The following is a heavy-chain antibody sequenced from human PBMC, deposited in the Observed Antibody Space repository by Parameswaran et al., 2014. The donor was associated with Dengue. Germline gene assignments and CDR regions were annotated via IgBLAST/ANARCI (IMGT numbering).Heavy chain of an antibody. Sequence: AGGSLRLSCTVSGGSISSYYWSWIRQPPGKGLEWIGYIYYSGSTNYNPSLKSRVTISVDTSKNQFSLKLSSVTAADTAVYYCARVNPGFWVSYGMDVWGQGTTVTVS. J-gene: IGHJ6*02. CDR1: GGSISSYY. CDR3: ARVNPGFWVSYGMDV. V-gene: IGHV4-59*01. D-gene: IGHD3-3*01. CDR2: IYYSGST.